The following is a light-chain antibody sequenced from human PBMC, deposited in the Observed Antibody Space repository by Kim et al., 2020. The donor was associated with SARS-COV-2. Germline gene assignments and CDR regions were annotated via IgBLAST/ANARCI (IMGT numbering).Light chain of an antibody. CDR1: QSIFHNSNKKKY. CDR3: QKYFTTPLT. CDR2: WSS. J-gene: IGKJ4*01. Sequence: DNVMTQSPESLAVSLGERATIHCRSSQSIFHNSNKKKYLAWFQHKLGQSPQLLIYWSSVRASGVTERFTSSGSVTDFTLTISGLRAEDVAVYYCQKYFTTPLTFGGGTKVDIK. V-gene: IGKV4-1*01.